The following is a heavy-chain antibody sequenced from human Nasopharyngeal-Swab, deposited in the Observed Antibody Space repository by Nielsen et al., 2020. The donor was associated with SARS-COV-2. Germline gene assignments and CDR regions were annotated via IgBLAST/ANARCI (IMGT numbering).Heavy chain of an antibody. V-gene: IGHV6-1*01. CDR3: ARGSVAVAGPVYNWFDP. J-gene: IGHJ5*02. D-gene: IGHD6-19*01. CDR1: VDYVSSVSAA. Sequence: SQTLSLTCAISVDYVSSVSAAWTCIRQSPSRCLEWLGTTYYRSTWYHDYAVSVKGRITISADTSKNEFSLQLNSVTPEDTAVYYCARGSVAVAGPVYNWFDPWGQGTQVTVSS. CDR2: TYYRSTWYH.